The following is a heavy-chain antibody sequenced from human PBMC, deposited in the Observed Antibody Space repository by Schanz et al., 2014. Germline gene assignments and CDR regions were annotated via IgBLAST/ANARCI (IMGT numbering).Heavy chain of an antibody. V-gene: IGHV3-23*04. CDR2: ISGSGGST. CDR1: GFNFSDYA. Sequence: EVQLVASGGGLVQPGGSLRLSCAASGFNFSDYAMTWVRQAPGKGLEWVIVISGSGGSTYYADSVRGRFTMSRDNSKNTVHLQMSSLRVEDTAVYYCARVDSSGYFFDNWGQGTRXTVSS. CDR3: ARVDSSGYFFDN. J-gene: IGHJ4*02. D-gene: IGHD3-22*01.